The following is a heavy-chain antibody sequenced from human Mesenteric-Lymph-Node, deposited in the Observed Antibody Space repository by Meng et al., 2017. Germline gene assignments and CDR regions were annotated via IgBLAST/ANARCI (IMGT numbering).Heavy chain of an antibody. Sequence: VQLKQWGDGLLKPSGNLSLTCAFYGGSFSDYYLSWIRQPPGKGLEWIGEIKHSGKTNYNPSFRSRSAISVDTSKNQFSLKLTSVTAADTAVYYCARVDFRGDQYDSTGLGHWGQGALVTVSS. J-gene: IGHJ4*02. V-gene: IGHV4-34*01. CDR3: ARVDFRGDQYDSTGLGH. D-gene: IGHD3-16*01. CDR1: GGSFSDYY. CDR2: IKHSGKT.